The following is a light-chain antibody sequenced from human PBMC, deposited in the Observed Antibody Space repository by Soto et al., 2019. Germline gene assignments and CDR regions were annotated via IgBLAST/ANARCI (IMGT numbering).Light chain of an antibody. Sequence: DIPMTQSPSTLSASVGDRVTITCRVSQSISSWLAWYQQKPGKAPKLLIYDASSLESGVPSRFSDSGSGTEFTLTISSLQPDDFAPYYCQQYNSYPWTFGQGTKVEIK. CDR3: QQYNSYPWT. V-gene: IGKV1-5*01. CDR1: QSISSW. J-gene: IGKJ1*01. CDR2: DAS.